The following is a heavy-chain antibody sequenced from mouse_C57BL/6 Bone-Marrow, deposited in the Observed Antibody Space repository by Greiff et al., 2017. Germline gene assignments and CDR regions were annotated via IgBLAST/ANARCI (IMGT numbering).Heavy chain of an antibody. CDR3: ARGRWVLRGY. Sequence: QVQLQQPGAELVKPGASVKLSCTASGYTFTSYWMHWVKQRPGQGLEWIGMIHPNSGSTNYNEKFKSKATLTVDKSSSTAYMQLSSLTAEDSAVYYCARGRWVLRGYWGQGTTLTVSS. J-gene: IGHJ2*01. V-gene: IGHV1-64*01. D-gene: IGHD2-3*01. CDR1: GYTFTSYW. CDR2: IHPNSGST.